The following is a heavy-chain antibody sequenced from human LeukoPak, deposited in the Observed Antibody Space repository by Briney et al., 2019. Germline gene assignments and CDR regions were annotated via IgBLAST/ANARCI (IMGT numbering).Heavy chain of an antibody. CDR3: AREDDYSNYFDY. CDR1: GGSISSGSYY. Sequence: PSETLSLTCTVSGGSISSGSYYWSWIRQPAGKGLEWIGRIYTSGSTNYNPSLKSRVTISVDTSKNQFSLKLSSVTAADTAVYYCAREDDYSNYFDYWGQGTLVTVSS. J-gene: IGHJ4*02. D-gene: IGHD4-11*01. CDR2: IYTSGST. V-gene: IGHV4-61*02.